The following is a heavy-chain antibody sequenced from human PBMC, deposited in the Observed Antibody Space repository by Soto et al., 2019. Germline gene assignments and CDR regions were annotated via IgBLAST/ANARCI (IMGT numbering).Heavy chain of an antibody. J-gene: IGHJ5*02. V-gene: IGHV1-8*01. Sequence: QVQLVQSGAEVKKPGASVKVSCKASGYTFTSYDINWVRQATGQGLEWMGWMNPNSGNTGYAQKFQGRGTMTRNTSISTAYMELSSLRSEDTAVYYCARGHYGSGSYWFDPWGQGNLGTVSS. D-gene: IGHD3-10*01. CDR2: MNPNSGNT. CDR3: ARGHYGSGSYWFDP. CDR1: GYTFTSYD.